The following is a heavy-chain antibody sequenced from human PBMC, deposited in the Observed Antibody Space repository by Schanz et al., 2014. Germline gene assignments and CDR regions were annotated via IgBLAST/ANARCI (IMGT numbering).Heavy chain of an antibody. CDR3: ARDRGYCSGGSCLTFDY. V-gene: IGHV3-64D*06. D-gene: IGHD2-15*01. J-gene: IGHJ4*02. CDR2: ITRSGGGT. CDR1: GFTFSSYA. Sequence: VQLVESGGGAVQPGRSLRLSCAASGFTFSSYAMHWVRQASGKGLEYVSAITRSGGGTYYSDSVKGRFTISRDNSKNTLYLQMSSLRHEDSAVYYCARDRGYCSGGSCLTFDYWGQGTLVTVSS.